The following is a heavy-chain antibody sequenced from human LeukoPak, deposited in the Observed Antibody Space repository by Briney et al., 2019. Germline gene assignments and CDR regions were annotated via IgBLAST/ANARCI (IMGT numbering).Heavy chain of an antibody. D-gene: IGHD3-22*01. CDR3: ARDSSGYYSY. V-gene: IGHV4-31*03. Sequence: SETLSLTCTVSGGSISNDNYYWSWIRQPPGKGPEWIGYIYYSGSTYYNPSLKSRVTISVDTSKNQFSLKLSSVTAADTAVYYCARDSSGYYSYWGQGTLVTVSS. J-gene: IGHJ4*02. CDR1: GGSISNDNYY. CDR2: IYYSGST.